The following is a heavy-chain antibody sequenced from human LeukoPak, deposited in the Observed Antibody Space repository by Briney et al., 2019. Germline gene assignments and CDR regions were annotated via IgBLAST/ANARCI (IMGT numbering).Heavy chain of an antibody. J-gene: IGHJ4*02. CDR3: AREAPYYFDY. CDR1: GFTFSSYA. CDR2: ISYDGSNK. Sequence: GGSLRLSCAASGFTFSSYAMHWVRQAQGKGLEWVAVISYDGSNKYYADSVKGRFTISRDNSKNTLYLQMNSLRAEDTAVYYCAREAPYYFDYWGQGTLVTVSS. V-gene: IGHV3-30*04.